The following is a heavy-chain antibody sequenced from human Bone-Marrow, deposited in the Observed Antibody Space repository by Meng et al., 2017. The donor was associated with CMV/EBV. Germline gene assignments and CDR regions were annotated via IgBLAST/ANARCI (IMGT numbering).Heavy chain of an antibody. CDR2: ISSSGTYI. Sequence: GGSLRLSCAASGFTFSSYSMNWVRQAPGKGLEWVSSISSSGTYIYYADSVKGRFTISRDNAKNSLYLQMNSLRAEDTAVYYCARIVVITDYYYYYGMDVWGQGTTVTVSS. CDR1: GFTFSSYS. J-gene: IGHJ6*02. CDR3: ARIVVITDYYYYYGMDV. D-gene: IGHD3-22*01. V-gene: IGHV3-21*01.